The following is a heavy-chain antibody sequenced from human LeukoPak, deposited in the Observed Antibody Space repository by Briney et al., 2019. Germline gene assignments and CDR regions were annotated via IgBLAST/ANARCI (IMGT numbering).Heavy chain of an antibody. D-gene: IGHD7-27*01. CDR3: ASGADAFETSGDYFDY. J-gene: IGHJ4*02. CDR1: GYSISSDNY. V-gene: IGHV4-38-2*01. Sequence: SETLSLTCAVSGYSISSDNYWVWIRQPPGQGLEWTGGIYHSGSTNYNPSLKGRVTMSVETSTNQVSLKVTSVTAADTAVYYCASGADAFETSGDYFDYWGQGTLVTVSS. CDR2: IYHSGST.